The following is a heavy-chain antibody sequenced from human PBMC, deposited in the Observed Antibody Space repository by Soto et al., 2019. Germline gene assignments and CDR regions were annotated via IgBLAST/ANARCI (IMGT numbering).Heavy chain of an antibody. CDR3: ARELGRRGTPDY. CDR2: IIPILGIA. V-gene: IGHV1-69*08. J-gene: IGHJ4*02. Sequence: QVQLVQSGAEVKKPGSSVKVSCKASGGTFSSYTISWVRQAPGQGLEWMGRIIPILGIANYAQKFQGRVTITADKSTSTAYMGLSSLRSEDTAVYYCARELGRRGTPDYWGQGHLVTVSS. CDR1: GGTFSSYT. D-gene: IGHD1-1*01.